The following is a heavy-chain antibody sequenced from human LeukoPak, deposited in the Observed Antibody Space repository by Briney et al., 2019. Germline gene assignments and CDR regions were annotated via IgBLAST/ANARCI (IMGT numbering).Heavy chain of an antibody. CDR1: GFTFSSYG. J-gene: IGHJ3*02. CDR3: ARRMGATPVGNAFDI. CDR2: ISASGDNT. D-gene: IGHD1-26*01. V-gene: IGHV3-23*01. Sequence: GGSLRLSCATSGFTFSSYGMTWVRQAPGKGLEWVSSISASGDNTYYADSVKGRFTISRDNSKNTLYLQVNGLRTEDTAVYYCARRMGATPVGNAFDIWGQGTMVTVSS.